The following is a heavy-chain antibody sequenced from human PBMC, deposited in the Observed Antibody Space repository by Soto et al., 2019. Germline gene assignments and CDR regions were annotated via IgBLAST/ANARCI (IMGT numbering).Heavy chain of an antibody. D-gene: IGHD3-3*01. CDR2: ISYDGSKK. J-gene: IGHJ4*02. CDR1: GFTFSSYA. V-gene: IGHV3-30*04. Sequence: QVQLVESGGGVVQPGRSLRLSCAASGFTFSSYAMHWVRQAPGKGLEWVAVISYDGSKKYYADSVKGRFTISRDNSKNTLYLQMNSLRAEDTAVYYCARPHYDFWSGLGYWGQGTLVTVSS. CDR3: ARPHYDFWSGLGY.